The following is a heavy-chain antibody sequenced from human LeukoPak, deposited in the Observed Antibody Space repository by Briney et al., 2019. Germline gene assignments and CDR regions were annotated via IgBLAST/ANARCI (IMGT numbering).Heavy chain of an antibody. Sequence: VGSLRLSCAASGFIFSNYEMNWVRQAPGKGLEWISYITNSGSTIYYADSVKGRFTISRDNAKNSLYLQMNSLRAEDTAVYYCATGNVDSAMIISRWGQGTLVTVSS. CDR2: ITNSGSTI. J-gene: IGHJ4*02. CDR1: GFIFSNYE. CDR3: ATGNVDSAMIISR. V-gene: IGHV3-48*03. D-gene: IGHD5-18*01.